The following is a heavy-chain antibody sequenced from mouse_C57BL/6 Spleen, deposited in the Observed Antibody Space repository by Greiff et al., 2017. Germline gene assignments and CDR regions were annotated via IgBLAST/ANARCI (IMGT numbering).Heavy chain of an antibody. CDR2: IYPGSGST. J-gene: IGHJ4*01. V-gene: IGHV1-55*01. D-gene: IGHD2-4*01. CDR3: ARGIYYDYPYAMDY. CDR1: GYTFTSYW. Sequence: QVQLQQPGAELVKPGASVKMSCKASGYTFTSYWITWVKQRPVQGLEWIGDIYPGSGSTNYNEKFKSKATLTVDTSSSTAYMQLSSLTSEDSAVYYCARGIYYDYPYAMDYWGQGTSVTVSS.